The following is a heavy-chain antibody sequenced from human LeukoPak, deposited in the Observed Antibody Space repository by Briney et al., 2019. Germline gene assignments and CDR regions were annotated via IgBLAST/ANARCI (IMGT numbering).Heavy chain of an antibody. Sequence: GGSLRLSCAASGFTFSSYAMSWVRQTPGKGLEWVSAISGSGGSTYYADSVKGWFTISRDNSKNTLYLQMNSLKTEDTAVYYCANHVRSIVATIGYWGQGTLVTVSS. CDR2: ISGSGGST. CDR1: GFTFSSYA. CDR3: ANHVRSIVATIGY. D-gene: IGHD5-12*01. V-gene: IGHV3-23*01. J-gene: IGHJ4*02.